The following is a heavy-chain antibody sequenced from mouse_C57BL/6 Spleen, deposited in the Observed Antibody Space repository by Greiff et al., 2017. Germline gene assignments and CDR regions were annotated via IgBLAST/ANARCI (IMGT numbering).Heavy chain of an antibody. CDR3: ARTPKYYYAMDY. CDR1: GYAFSSYW. Sequence: QVQLKESGAELVKPGASVKLSCKASGYAFSSYWMNWVKQRPGKGLEWIGQIYPGDGDTNYNGKFKGKATLTADKSSSTAYMQLSSLTSEDSAVYFCARTPKYYYAMDYWGQGTSVTVSS. J-gene: IGHJ4*01. CDR2: IYPGDGDT. V-gene: IGHV1-80*01.